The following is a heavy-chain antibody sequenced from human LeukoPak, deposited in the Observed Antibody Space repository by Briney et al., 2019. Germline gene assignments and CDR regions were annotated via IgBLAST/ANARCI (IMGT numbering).Heavy chain of an antibody. Sequence: GGTLRLSCAASGFTFSSYGMSWVRQAPGKGLEWVSAISGSGGSTYYADSVKGRFTISRDNAKNSLYLQMNSLRAEDTAVYYCARDYPWGSYRRDYYYYYMDVWGKGTTVTISS. CDR2: ISGSGGST. V-gene: IGHV3-23*01. D-gene: IGHD3-16*02. CDR3: ARDYPWGSYRRDYYYYYMDV. J-gene: IGHJ6*03. CDR1: GFTFSSYG.